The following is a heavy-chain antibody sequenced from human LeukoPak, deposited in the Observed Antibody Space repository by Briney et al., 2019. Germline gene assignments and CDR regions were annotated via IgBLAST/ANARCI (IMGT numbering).Heavy chain of an antibody. CDR3: AKDPGITIFGVVIKGPPDY. V-gene: IGHV3-23*01. D-gene: IGHD3-3*01. CDR1: GFTFSSYA. J-gene: IGHJ4*02. Sequence: GSLRLSCAASGFTFSSYAMSWVRQAPGKGLEWVSAISGSGGSTYYADSVKGRFTISRDNSKNTLYLQMNSLRAEDTAVYYCAKDPGITIFGVVIKGPPDYWGQGTLVTVSS. CDR2: ISGSGGST.